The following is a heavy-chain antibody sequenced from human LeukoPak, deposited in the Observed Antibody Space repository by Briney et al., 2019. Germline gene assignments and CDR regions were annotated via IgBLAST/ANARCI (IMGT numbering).Heavy chain of an antibody. Sequence: GASVKVSCKASGYTFTGYYMHWVRQAPGQGLEWMGWINPNSGGTNYAQKFQGRVTMTRDTSISTAYMELSRLRSDDTAVYYCARSRAAITMVRGNWFDPWGQGTLVTVSS. CDR3: ARSRAAITMVRGNWFDP. CDR1: GYTFTGYY. CDR2: INPNSGGT. V-gene: IGHV1-2*02. J-gene: IGHJ5*02. D-gene: IGHD3-10*01.